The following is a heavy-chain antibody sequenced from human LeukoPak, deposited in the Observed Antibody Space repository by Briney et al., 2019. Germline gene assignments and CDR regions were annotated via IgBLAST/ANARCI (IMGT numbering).Heavy chain of an antibody. Sequence: GGSLRLSCAASGFTFSSYGMHWARQAPGKGLEWVAVISYDGTNKYYADSVKGRFTISRDNSKNTLYPQMDSLRTEDTAVYHYARVELYASGWYGSIDYWGQGTLVAVSS. J-gene: IGHJ4*02. CDR3: ARVELYASGWYGSIDY. D-gene: IGHD6-19*01. CDR1: GFTFSSYG. CDR2: ISYDGTNK. V-gene: IGHV3-30*03.